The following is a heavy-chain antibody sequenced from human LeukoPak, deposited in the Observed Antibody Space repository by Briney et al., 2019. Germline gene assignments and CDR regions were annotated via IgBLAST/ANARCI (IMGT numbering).Heavy chain of an antibody. V-gene: IGHV4-34*01. Sequence: RSETLSLTCAVYGGSFSGYYWSWIRPPPGKGLEWIGDINHSGSTNYNPSLKSRVTISVDTSKNQFSLKLSSVTAADTAVYYCARGGVEIRFFDYWGQGTLVTVSS. D-gene: IGHD3-3*01. CDR1: GGSFSGYY. J-gene: IGHJ4*02. CDR3: ARGGVEIRFFDY. CDR2: INHSGST.